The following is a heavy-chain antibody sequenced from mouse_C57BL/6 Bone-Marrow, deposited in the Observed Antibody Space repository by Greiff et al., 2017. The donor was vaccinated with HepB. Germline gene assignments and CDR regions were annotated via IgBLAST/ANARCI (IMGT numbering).Heavy chain of an antibody. CDR2: IDPSDSET. J-gene: IGHJ2*01. Sequence: VQLQQPGAELVRPGSSVKLSCKASGYTFTSYWMHWVKQRPIQGLEWIGNIDPSDSETHYNQKFKDKATLTVDKSSSTAYMPLSSLTSEDSAVYYCARSPITTVVATFDYWGQGTTLTVSS. CDR1: GYTFTSYW. CDR3: ARSPITTVVATFDY. V-gene: IGHV1-52*01. D-gene: IGHD1-1*01.